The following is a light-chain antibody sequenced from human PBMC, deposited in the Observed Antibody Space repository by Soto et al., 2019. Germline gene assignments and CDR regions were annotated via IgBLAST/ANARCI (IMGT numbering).Light chain of an antibody. Sequence: QSALTQPASVSGSPGQSITISCTGTSSDVGTSNLVSWYQQYPGKTPKLMIYEGTKRPSGVSNRFSGSKSGNTASLTISGLQADDEADYYCCSYAGSTTHVIFGGGTKLTVL. V-gene: IGLV2-23*01. CDR3: CSYAGSTTHVI. CDR2: EGT. CDR1: SSDVGTSNL. J-gene: IGLJ2*01.